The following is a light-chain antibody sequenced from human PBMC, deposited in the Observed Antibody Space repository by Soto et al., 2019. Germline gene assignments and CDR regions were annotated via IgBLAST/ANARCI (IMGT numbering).Light chain of an antibody. V-gene: IGKV3-20*01. Sequence: EIVLTQSPGTLSLYPGERVTLYCRASQSVTSSYIAWYQQKSGQAPRLLLYGASSRATGIPDRFRGSGSGTDFTLTISSLEPEDFAVYHCQQYGSSPPTFGQGTKVDIK. CDR3: QQYGSSPPT. J-gene: IGKJ1*01. CDR1: QSVTSSY. CDR2: GAS.